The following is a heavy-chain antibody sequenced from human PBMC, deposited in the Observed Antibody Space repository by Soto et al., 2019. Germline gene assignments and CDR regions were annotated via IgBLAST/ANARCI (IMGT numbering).Heavy chain of an antibody. Sequence: EVQLVESGGGLVKPGGSLRLSCAASGFTFSSYSMNWVRQAPGKGLEWVSSISSSSSYIYYADSVKGRFTISRDNPXNXLXXQMNSLRAEDTAVYYCARDAGYCSGGSCRNAYFDLWGRGTLVTVSS. D-gene: IGHD2-15*01. CDR1: GFTFSSYS. CDR2: ISSSSSYI. CDR3: ARDAGYCSGGSCRNAYFDL. J-gene: IGHJ2*01. V-gene: IGHV3-21*01.